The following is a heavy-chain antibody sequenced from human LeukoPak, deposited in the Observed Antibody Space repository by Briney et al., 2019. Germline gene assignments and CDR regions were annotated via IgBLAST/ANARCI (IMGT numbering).Heavy chain of an antibody. CDR1: GDSINNGFYY. V-gene: IGHV4-31*03. CDR2: VYNRGTT. Sequence: SQTLSLTCSVSGDSINNGFYYWTWIRQHPQKGLQWLGYVYNRGTTYYNPSLESRLTMSLDTSQNVFSLRLTSVTAADTAVYYCARSTRGGYNALANWGQGTRVTVSS. D-gene: IGHD3-10*01. J-gene: IGHJ4*02. CDR3: ARSTRGGYNALAN.